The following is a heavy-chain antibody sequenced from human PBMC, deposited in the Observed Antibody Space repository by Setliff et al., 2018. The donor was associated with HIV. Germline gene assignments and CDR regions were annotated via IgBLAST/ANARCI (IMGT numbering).Heavy chain of an antibody. J-gene: IGHJ4*02. Sequence: ASVKVSCKASGYTFTNFGITWVRQAPGQGLEWMGWISPYNGNTNYAPELHGRVTMTTDTSTSTASLGLRSLRSDDTAVYYCARDRIQSKWLLESDYWGQGTLVTVSS. CDR1: GYTFTNFG. CDR3: ARDRIQSKWLLESDY. CDR2: ISPYNGNT. V-gene: IGHV1-18*01. D-gene: IGHD3-22*01.